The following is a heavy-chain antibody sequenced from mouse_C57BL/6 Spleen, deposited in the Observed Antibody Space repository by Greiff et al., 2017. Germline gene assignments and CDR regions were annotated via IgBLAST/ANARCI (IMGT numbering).Heavy chain of an antibody. CDR3: AGGTGPYFDY. D-gene: IGHD4-1*01. J-gene: IGHJ2*01. CDR1: GYTFTSYW. CDR2: IDPSDSYT. V-gene: IGHV1-69*01. Sequence: QVQLQQPGAELVMPGASVKLSCKASGYTFTSYWMHWVKQRPGQGLEWIGEIDPSDSYTNYNQKFMGKSTLTVDRSSSTAYIQLSSLTSEDSAVYYCAGGTGPYFDYWGQGTTLTVSS.